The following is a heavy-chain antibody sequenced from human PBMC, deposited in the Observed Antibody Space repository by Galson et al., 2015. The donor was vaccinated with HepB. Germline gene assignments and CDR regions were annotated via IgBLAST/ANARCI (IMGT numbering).Heavy chain of an antibody. D-gene: IGHD2-15*01. Sequence: SLRLSCAASGFTFSRNSMNWVRQVPGKGLEWVSSISSSSSYIYYADSVKGRFTISRDNAKNSLYLQMNSLRAEDTAVYYCARDEGKIVVGVAAAMFDYWGQGTLVTVSS. CDR2: ISSSSSYI. V-gene: IGHV3-21*01. CDR1: GFTFSRNS. CDR3: ARDEGKIVVGVAAAMFDY. J-gene: IGHJ4*02.